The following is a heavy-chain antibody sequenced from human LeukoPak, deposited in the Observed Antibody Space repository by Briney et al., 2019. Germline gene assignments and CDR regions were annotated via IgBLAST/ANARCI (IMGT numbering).Heavy chain of an antibody. D-gene: IGHD6-19*01. J-gene: IGHJ4*02. Sequence: QAGGSLRLSCAASGFTFGTYAMHWVRQAPGKGLEYVSAISSNGRITYYADSVKGRFTISRDNSKNILYLQMGSLRAEDTAVYYCPRVSGWYWFDNWGQGTLVTVSS. V-gene: IGHV3-64*02. CDR3: PRVSGWYWFDN. CDR1: GFTFGTYA. CDR2: ISSNGRIT.